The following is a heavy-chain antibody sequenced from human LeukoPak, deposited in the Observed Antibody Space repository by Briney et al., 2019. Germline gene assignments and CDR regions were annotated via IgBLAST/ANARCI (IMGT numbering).Heavy chain of an antibody. CDR2: INPNSGGT. J-gene: IGHJ4*02. CDR1: GYTFTGYY. V-gene: IGHV1-2*02. D-gene: IGHD4-17*01. Sequence: GASVKVSCKASGYTFTGYYMHWVRQAPGQGLEWMGWINPNSGGTNYAQKFQGRVTMTRDTSISTAYMELSRLRSDDTAVYYCARLQNTVLTTVTQLDTGFDYWGQGTLVTVSS. CDR3: ARLQNTVLTTVTQLDTGFDY.